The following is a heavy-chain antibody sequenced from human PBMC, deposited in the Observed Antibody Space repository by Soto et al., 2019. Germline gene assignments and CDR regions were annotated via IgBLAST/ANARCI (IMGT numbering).Heavy chain of an antibody. D-gene: IGHD3-22*01. Sequence: SEPLSLSCSVSGGSIGNISYYWGRIRQPPGKGLEWIGSIYYSGSTYYNPSLKSRVTISVDTSKNQFSLKLSSVTAADTAVYYCASATEHYYDSGGYPGFRHWGQGTLVTVSS. V-gene: IGHV4-39*01. CDR3: ASATEHYYDSGGYPGFRH. CDR2: IYYSGST. CDR1: GGSIGNISYY. J-gene: IGHJ1*01.